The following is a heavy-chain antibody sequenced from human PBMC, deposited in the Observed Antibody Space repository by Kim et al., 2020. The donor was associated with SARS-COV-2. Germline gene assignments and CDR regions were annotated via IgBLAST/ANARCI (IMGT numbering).Heavy chain of an antibody. CDR3: ARDQAGDFWYFDL. V-gene: IGHV1-69*13. D-gene: IGHD3-3*01. Sequence: SVKVSCKAFGGSFDTYAVNWVRQAPGEGLEYMGGIIPSIGASNSAQKFQDRITITADASTSTAYMELSRLTSDDTAVYYCARDQAGDFWYFDLWGQGPL. CDR1: GGSFDTYA. J-gene: IGHJ4*02. CDR2: IIPSIGAS.